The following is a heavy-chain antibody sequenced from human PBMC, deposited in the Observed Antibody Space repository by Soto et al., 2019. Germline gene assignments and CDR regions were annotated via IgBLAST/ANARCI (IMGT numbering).Heavy chain of an antibody. CDR2: IYYSGSI. D-gene: IGHD5-12*01. CDR1: GASVTKDGYY. V-gene: IGHV4-61*08. CDR3: PRLSRLAPVANTYYHSLDV. Sequence: SETPSLTLNVSGASVTKDGYYWSWIRQRTVRKLDCIGYIYYSGSIVYNPSLKSRVTASVDTSKNQFSLVLSSVTAADTAVYFRPRLSRLAPVANTYYHSLDVWGQGTTLTVSS. J-gene: IGHJ6*02.